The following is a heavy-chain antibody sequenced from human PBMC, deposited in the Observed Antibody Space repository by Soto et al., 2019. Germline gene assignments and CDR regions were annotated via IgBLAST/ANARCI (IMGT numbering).Heavy chain of an antibody. CDR3: ARNGDSSDYRGWFDP. Sequence: EVQLVESGGGLVQPGGSLRLSCEASGFPVSSNYMSWVRQAPGKGLGWVSVIYSGGTTYYADSVKGRLTISRDNSKNTLYLQMNSLRAEDTAVYYCARNGDSSDYRGWFDPWGQGTLVTVSS. CDR2: IYSGGTT. V-gene: IGHV3-66*01. CDR1: GFPVSSNY. J-gene: IGHJ5*02. D-gene: IGHD3-22*01.